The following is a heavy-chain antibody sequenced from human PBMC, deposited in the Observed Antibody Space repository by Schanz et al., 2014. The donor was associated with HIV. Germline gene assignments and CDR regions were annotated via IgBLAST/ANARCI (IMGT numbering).Heavy chain of an antibody. J-gene: IGHJ4*02. CDR1: GGSFSGYY. CDR2: VTHGGSS. D-gene: IGHD2-15*01. CDR3: ARVTGVEALYGFDY. Sequence: QVQLQQRGAGLLKPSETLSLTCAVNGGSFSGYYWNWIRPSPGKGLEWLGEVTHGGSSNYNPSLKTRVAISVYTSKSQFSLKANSVSAADTAVYYCARVTGVEALYGFDYWGQGTLVTVSS. V-gene: IGHV4-34*01.